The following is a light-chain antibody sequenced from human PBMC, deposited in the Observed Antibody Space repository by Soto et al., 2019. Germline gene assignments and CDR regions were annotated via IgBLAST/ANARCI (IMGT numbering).Light chain of an antibody. CDR3: QKYSSVIT. J-gene: IGKJ5*01. V-gene: IGKV1-27*01. CDR1: QGIMNF. Sequence: DIQMTQSPSSLSASVGDRVTITCRASQGIMNFLAWYQQKPGKVPKLLISAASTLESGVPSRVSGSGSGTDFTLTITSLQPEDVATYYCQKYSSVITFGQGTRREIQ. CDR2: AAS.